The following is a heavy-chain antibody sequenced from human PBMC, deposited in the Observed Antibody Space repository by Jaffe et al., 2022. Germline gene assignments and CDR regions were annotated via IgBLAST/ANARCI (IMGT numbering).Heavy chain of an antibody. CDR2: IYYSGST. CDR3: ARLGDDYIWGSYRLGAYYFDY. D-gene: IGHD3-16*02. CDR1: GGSISSSSYY. Sequence: QLQLQESGPGLVKPSETLSLTCTVSGGSISSSSYYWGWIRQPPGKGLEWIGSIYYSGSTYYNPSLKSRVTISVDTSKNQFSLKLSSVTAADTAVYYCARLGDDYIWGSYRLGAYYFDYWGQGTLVTVSS. V-gene: IGHV4-39*01. J-gene: IGHJ4*02.